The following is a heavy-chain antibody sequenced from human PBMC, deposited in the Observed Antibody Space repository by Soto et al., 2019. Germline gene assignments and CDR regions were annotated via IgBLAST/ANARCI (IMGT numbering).Heavy chain of an antibody. CDR3: AKDKGGTPYYFDS. CDR1: GFNLGNYA. CDR2: INWNSDKV. V-gene: IGHV3-9*01. J-gene: IGHJ4*02. Sequence: EVQLVESGGGLVQPGRSLRLSCEVSGFNLGNYAMQWVRQAPGKGLEWVAGINWNSDKVGYAGSVKGRFTISRDNAKSSVYLQMTGLTPEDTARYYCAKDKGGTPYYFDSWGQGILVTVSS. D-gene: IGHD6-25*01.